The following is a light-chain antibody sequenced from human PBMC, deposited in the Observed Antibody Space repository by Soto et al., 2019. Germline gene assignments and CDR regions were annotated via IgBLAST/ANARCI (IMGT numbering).Light chain of an antibody. Sequence: SYELTQPPSVSVAPGQTARVTCGETNIGSTSVQWYQQKPGQAPVLVVYDDTDRPSGIPERFSGSNSGNTATLTISRVEAGDEADYYCQVWDSSSDHRGVFGGGTKLTVL. CDR2: DDT. J-gene: IGLJ3*02. CDR3: QVWDSSSDHRGV. CDR1: NIGSTS. V-gene: IGLV3-21*02.